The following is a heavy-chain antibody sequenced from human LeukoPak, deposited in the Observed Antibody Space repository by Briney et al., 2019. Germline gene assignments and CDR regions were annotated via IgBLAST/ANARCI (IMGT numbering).Heavy chain of an antibody. D-gene: IGHD3-10*01. CDR1: GGSISSYH. CDR2: IYTSGST. Sequence: SETLSLTCTVSGGSISSYHWSWIRQPAGKGLEWIGRIYTSGSTNYNPSLKSRVTMSVDTSKNQFSLKLSSVTAADTAVYYCARDSGTTGEVKFDPWGQGTLVTVSS. CDR3: ARDSGTTGEVKFDP. V-gene: IGHV4-4*07. J-gene: IGHJ5*02.